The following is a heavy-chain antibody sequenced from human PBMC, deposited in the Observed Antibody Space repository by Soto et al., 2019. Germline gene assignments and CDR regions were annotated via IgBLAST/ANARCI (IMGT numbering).Heavy chain of an antibody. Sequence: ASVKVSCKVSGYTLTELSMHWVRQAPGKGLEWMGGFDPEDGETIYAQKFQGRVTMTEDTSTDTAYMELSSLRSEDTAVYYCALHGSGSYSIDYWGQGTLVTVSS. V-gene: IGHV1-24*01. D-gene: IGHD3-10*01. CDR2: FDPEDGET. CDR3: ALHGSGSYSIDY. CDR1: GYTLTELS. J-gene: IGHJ4*02.